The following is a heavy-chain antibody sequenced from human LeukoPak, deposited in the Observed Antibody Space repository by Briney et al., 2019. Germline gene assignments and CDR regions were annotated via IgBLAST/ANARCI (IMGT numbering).Heavy chain of an antibody. D-gene: IGHD1-1*01. CDR3: AKGGTAPDY. CDR2: MSGSGGST. V-gene: IGHV3-23*01. Sequence: PGGSLRLSCAASGFTLSSYAMSWVRQAPGKGREGGSAMSGSGGSTYYADSVKGRSTISRDNSKNTLYLHMTSLRAEATAVYYCAKGGTAPDYWGQGTLVTVSS. CDR1: GFTLSSYA. J-gene: IGHJ4*02.